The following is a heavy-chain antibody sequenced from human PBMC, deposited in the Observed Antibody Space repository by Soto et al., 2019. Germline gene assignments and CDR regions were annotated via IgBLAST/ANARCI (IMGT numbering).Heavy chain of an antibody. CDR1: GFTFSCYV. CDR2: TSSGGTTI. D-gene: IGHD6-19*01. J-gene: IGHJ6*02. V-gene: IGHV3-11*01. Sequence: PGGSLRLSCAASGFTFSCYVMSWIRQAPGKGLEWVSYTSSGGTTIYYADSVRGRFTLSRDNAKSSMYLHMDSLRVEDTAVYYCARVPQGIAVEHSYYYGMDVWGLGTTVTVSS. CDR3: ARVPQGIAVEHSYYYGMDV.